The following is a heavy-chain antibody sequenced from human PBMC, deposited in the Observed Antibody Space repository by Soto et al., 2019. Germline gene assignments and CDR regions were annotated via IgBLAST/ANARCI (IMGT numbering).Heavy chain of an antibody. CDR3: AKDTVGGYSFWSGYYSDGLDV. CDR2: ISGSADGT. V-gene: IGHV3-23*01. Sequence: EVKLLESGGGLAQPGGSLRLSCVGSGFTFDSYAISWVRQAPGERLQWIAAISGSADGTDYAHSVRGRFTISRDKAKKTVHLQMDSLRVEETAVYFCAKDTVGGYSFWSGYYSDGLDVWGQGTLVTVS. CDR1: GFTFDSYA. D-gene: IGHD3-3*01. J-gene: IGHJ3*01.